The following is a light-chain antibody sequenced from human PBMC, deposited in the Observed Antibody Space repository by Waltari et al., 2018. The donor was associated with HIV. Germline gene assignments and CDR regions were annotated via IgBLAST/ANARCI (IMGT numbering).Light chain of an antibody. J-gene: IGLJ2*01. V-gene: IGLV1-40*01. CDR1: RSNLGAGYD. Sequence: QSVLTQPPSVSGAPGMRVTISCTGGRSNLGAGYDVHSFPTLPGRSPHLPLHGRPERPSGVPDRFSGSKSGSSASLSIIGLQADDEADYYCQSYDISLSAWIFGGGTKVAVL. CDR3: QSYDISLSAWI. CDR2: GRP.